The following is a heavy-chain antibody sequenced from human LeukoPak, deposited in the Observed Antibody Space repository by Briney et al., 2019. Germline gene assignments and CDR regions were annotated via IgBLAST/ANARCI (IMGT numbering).Heavy chain of an antibody. CDR3: AKGAAGGGGVTNYYYYYMDV. CDR2: INGDGSST. Sequence: GGSLRLSCAASGFTFSGYWMHWVRQAPGKGLVWVSRINGDGSSTTYADSVKGRFTISRDNAKNSLYLQMNRLRAEDAAVYYCAKGAAGGGGVTNYYYYYMDVWGKGTTVTVSS. J-gene: IGHJ6*03. V-gene: IGHV3-74*01. CDR1: GFTFSGYW. D-gene: IGHD3-3*01.